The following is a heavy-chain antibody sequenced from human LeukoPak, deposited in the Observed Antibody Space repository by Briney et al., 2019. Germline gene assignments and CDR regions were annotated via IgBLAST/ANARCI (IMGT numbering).Heavy chain of an antibody. CDR2: IRQDGSEK. D-gene: IGHD6-13*01. Sequence: GGSLRLSCKVSGFTFTDYWMNWVRQAPGKGPEWVASIRQDGSEKTYVDSVKGRFTISRDNTKNSLSLQLNGLRAEDTAVYYCARDGTAAGLYFDLWGQGTLVTVSS. V-gene: IGHV3-7*01. CDR1: GFTFTDYW. J-gene: IGHJ4*01. CDR3: ARDGTAAGLYFDL.